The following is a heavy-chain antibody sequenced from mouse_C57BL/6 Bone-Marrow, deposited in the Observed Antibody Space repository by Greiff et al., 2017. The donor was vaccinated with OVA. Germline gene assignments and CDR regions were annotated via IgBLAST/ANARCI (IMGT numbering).Heavy chain of an antibody. D-gene: IGHD1-1*01. CDR3: ARKGDLLLPYFDV. V-gene: IGHV1-20*01. CDR1: GYSFTGYF. J-gene: IGHJ1*03. Sequence: EVQGVESGPELVKPGDSVKISCKASGYSFTGYFMNWVMQSHGKSLEWIGRINPYNGDTFYNQKFKGKATLTVDKSSSTAHMELRSLTSEDSAVYYCARKGDLLLPYFDVWGTGTTVTVSS. CDR2: INPYNGDT.